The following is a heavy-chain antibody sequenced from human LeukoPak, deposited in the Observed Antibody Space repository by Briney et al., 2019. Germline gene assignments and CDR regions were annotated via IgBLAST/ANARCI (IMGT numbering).Heavy chain of an antibody. V-gene: IGHV4-59*08. CDR1: GGSISSYY. CDR2: IYCSGST. J-gene: IGHJ4*02. D-gene: IGHD6-19*01. Sequence: SETLSLTCTVSGGSISSYYWSWIRQPPGKGLEWIGYIYCSGSTNYNPSLKSRVTISVDTSKNQFSLKLSSVTAADTAVYYCARLSSGWYEPHDYWGQGTLVTVSS. CDR3: ARLSSGWYEPHDY.